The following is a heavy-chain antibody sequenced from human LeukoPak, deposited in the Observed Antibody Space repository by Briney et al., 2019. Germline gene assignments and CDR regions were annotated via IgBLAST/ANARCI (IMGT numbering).Heavy chain of an antibody. Sequence: ASVKVSCKASGYTFTSYDINWARQAPGQGLEWMGRIIPIFGTANYAQKFQGRVTITTDESTSTAYMELSSLRSEDTAVYYCARGLVDYYGSGSLTQYYYYYYMDVWGKGTTVTVSS. D-gene: IGHD3-10*01. CDR1: GYTFTSYD. CDR3: ARGLVDYYGSGSLTQYYYYYYMDV. J-gene: IGHJ6*03. CDR2: IIPIFGTA. V-gene: IGHV1-69*05.